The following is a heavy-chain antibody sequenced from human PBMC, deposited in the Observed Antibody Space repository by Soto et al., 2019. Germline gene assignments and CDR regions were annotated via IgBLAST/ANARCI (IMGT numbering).Heavy chain of an antibody. CDR1: GGPFSSYA. D-gene: IGHD1-7*01. CDR2: IIPIFGTA. V-gene: IGHV1-69*13. CDR3: PSVKTGTASLPLFDP. J-gene: IGHJ5*02. Sequence: SVNVCFKAYGGPFSSYAISLVRQAPGQGLEWMGGIIPIFGTANYAQKFQGRVTITADESTSTAYMELSSLRSEDTAVYYCPSVKTGTASLPLFDPWGQGTLVTVSS.